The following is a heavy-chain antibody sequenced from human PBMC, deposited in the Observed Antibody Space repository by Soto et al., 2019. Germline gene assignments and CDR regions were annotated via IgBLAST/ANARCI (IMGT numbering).Heavy chain of an antibody. D-gene: IGHD4-4*01. Sequence: SETLSLTCTVSGGSISSGGYYWSWIRQHPGKGLEWIGYIYYSGSTYYNPSLKSRVTISVDTSKNQFSLKLSSVTAADTAVYYCARDRQIDYSNYVQGMDVWGQGTTVTVSS. J-gene: IGHJ6*02. CDR3: ARDRQIDYSNYVQGMDV. CDR1: GGSISSGGYY. V-gene: IGHV4-31*03. CDR2: IYYSGST.